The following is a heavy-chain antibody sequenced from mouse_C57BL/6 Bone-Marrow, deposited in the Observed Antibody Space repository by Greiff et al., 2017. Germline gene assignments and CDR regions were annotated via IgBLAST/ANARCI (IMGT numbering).Heavy chain of an antibody. CDR1: GYTFTSYW. D-gene: IGHD2-2*01. J-gene: IGHJ3*01. V-gene: IGHV1-72*01. CDR2: PDPNSGGT. CDR3: ARLGYDWFAY. Sequence: QVQLQQPGAELVKPGASVKLSCKASGYTFTSYWMHWVKQRPGRGLEWIGRPDPNSGGTNYNEKFKSKATLTVDKPSSTAYMQLLSLTSEDSAVYSCARLGYDWFAYWGQGTLVTVSA.